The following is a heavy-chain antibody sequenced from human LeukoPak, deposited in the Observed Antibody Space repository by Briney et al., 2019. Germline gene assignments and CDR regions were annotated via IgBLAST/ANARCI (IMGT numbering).Heavy chain of an antibody. D-gene: IGHD2-21*02. CDR2: ISGSGGST. CDR1: GFTFSSYA. CDR3: ARPAYCGGDCPDAFDI. V-gene: IGHV3-23*01. J-gene: IGHJ3*02. Sequence: GGSLRLSCAASGFTFSSYAMSWVRQAPGKGLEWVSAISGSGGSTYYADSVKGRFTISRDNSKNTLYLQMNSLRAEDTAVYYCARPAYCGGDCPDAFDIWGQGTMVTVSS.